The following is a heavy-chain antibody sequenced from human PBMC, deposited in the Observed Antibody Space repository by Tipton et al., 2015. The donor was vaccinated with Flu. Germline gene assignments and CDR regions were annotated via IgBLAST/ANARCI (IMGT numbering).Heavy chain of an antibody. V-gene: IGHV3-30*02. CDR3: AKDGWDTSGWYPFDY. CDR1: GFMFSGYG. Sequence: SLRLSCAASGFMFSGYGMHWVRQAPGKGLEWVAFIRHDGSDKYYADSVKGRFTISRDNSKNALYLAINSLRTEDTAVYYCAKDGWDTSGWYPFDYWGQGTLVTVSS. D-gene: IGHD6-19*01. CDR2: IRHDGSDK. J-gene: IGHJ4*02.